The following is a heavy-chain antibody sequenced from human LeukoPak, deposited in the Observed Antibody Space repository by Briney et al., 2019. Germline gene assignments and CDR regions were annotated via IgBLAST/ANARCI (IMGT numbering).Heavy chain of an antibody. CDR3: VRVGVRGYGSGSYYYYYGMDV. D-gene: IGHD3-10*01. CDR2: IKQDGSEK. Sequence: GGSLRPSCAASGFTFSSYWMSWVRQAPGKGLEWVANIKQDGSEKYYVDSVKGRFTISRDNAKNSLYLQMNSLRAEDTAVYYCVRVGVRGYGSGSYYYYYGMDVWGKGTTVTVSS. CDR1: GFTFSSYW. V-gene: IGHV3-7*03. J-gene: IGHJ6*04.